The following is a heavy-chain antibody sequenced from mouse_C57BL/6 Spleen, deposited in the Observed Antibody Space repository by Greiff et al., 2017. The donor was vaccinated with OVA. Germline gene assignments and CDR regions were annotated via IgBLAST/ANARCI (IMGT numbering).Heavy chain of an antibody. CDR1: GYTFTDYY. CDR3: AREGYVRLDAMDY. D-gene: IGHD3-1*01. CDR2: INPYNGGT. J-gene: IGHJ4*01. Sequence: EVQLVESGPVLVKPGASVKMSCKASGYTFTDYYMNWVKQSHGKSLEWIGVINPYNGGTSYNQKFKGKATLTVDKSSSTAYMELNSLTSEDSAVYYCAREGYVRLDAMDYWGQGTSVTVSS. V-gene: IGHV1-19*01.